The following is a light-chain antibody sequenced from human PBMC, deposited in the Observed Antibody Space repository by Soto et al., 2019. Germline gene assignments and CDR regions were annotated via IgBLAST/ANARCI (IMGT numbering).Light chain of an antibody. V-gene: IGKV3D-20*02. CDR3: QQRGSWPLT. CDR1: QSISSSY. J-gene: IGKJ4*01. Sequence: IVVTKSPCTLALSTGKRASLSCRASQSISSSYLAWYQQRPGQAPRLLIYDASNRATGIPARFSGSGSGTDFTLTISSLEPEDFAVYYCQQRGSWPLTFGGGTKVDIK. CDR2: DAS.